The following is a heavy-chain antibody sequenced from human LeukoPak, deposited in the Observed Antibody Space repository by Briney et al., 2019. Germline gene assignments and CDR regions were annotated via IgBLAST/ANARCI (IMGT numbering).Heavy chain of an antibody. CDR2: INPSGGST. CDR1: GYTFTSYY. CDR3: ARAMSSGYYPYYFDY. D-gene: IGHD3-22*01. V-gene: IGHV1-46*01. Sequence: ASVKVSCKASGYTFTSYYMHWVRQAPGQGLEWMGIINPSGGSTSYAQKFKGRVTMTRDTSTSTVYMELSSLRSEDTAVYYCARAMSSGYYPYYFDYWGQGTLVTVSS. J-gene: IGHJ4*02.